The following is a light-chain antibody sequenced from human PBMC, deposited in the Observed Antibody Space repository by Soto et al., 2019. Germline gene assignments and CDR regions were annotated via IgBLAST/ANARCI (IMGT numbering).Light chain of an antibody. CDR2: GAS. Sequence: EIVMTQSPATLSVSPGERATLSCRASQSVSSNLAWYQQKPGQAPRLLIYGASIRATGIPATFSGSVSGTESALTISSLQSEDFAVYYCQQYDKWPPNYTFGQGTKLE. CDR1: QSVSSN. V-gene: IGKV3-15*01. CDR3: QQYDKWPPNYT. J-gene: IGKJ2*01.